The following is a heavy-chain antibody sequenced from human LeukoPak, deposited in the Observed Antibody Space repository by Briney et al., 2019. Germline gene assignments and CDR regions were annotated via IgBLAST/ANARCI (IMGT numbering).Heavy chain of an antibody. D-gene: IGHD2-15*01. CDR1: GFTFRSHA. V-gene: IGHV3-23*01. Sequence: GGSLRLSCVGSGFTFRSHAMSWVRQAPEKGLEFVSGIYENGGTTYYADSVKGRFTISRDNSKNTLYLQMNSLRVEDTAVYYCAKGGVYCSGGNCYSADYWGQGTLVTVSS. CDR2: IYENGGTT. CDR3: AKGGVYCSGGNCYSADY. J-gene: IGHJ4*02.